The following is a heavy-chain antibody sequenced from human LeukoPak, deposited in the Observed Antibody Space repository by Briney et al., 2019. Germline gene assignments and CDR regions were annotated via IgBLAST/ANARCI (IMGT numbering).Heavy chain of an antibody. J-gene: IGHJ4*02. CDR3: AVGITILGVAASFDS. CDR2: IDHRGTA. V-gene: IGHV4-34*01. D-gene: IGHD3-3*01. Sequence: PSETLSLTCAVYGASYNAYYWSWIRQPPGKGLEWIGDIDHRGTATYNPSLKSGLTISADASKNQFSLKLNSVTDADTAVYYCAVGITILGVAASFDSWGQGNLVFVSS. CDR1: GASYNAYY.